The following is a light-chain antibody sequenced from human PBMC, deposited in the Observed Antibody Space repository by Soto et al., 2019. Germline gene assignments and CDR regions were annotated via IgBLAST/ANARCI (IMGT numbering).Light chain of an antibody. Sequence: QSVLTQPASVSGSPGQSITISCTGTSSDVGGYKYVSWYQQHPGKAPKLMIYDVSNRSSGVSNRFSGSKSGNTASLTISGLQAEDEADYYCSSFTSSSTSVVFGGGTQLTVL. CDR1: SSDVGGYKY. V-gene: IGLV2-14*01. CDR2: DVS. J-gene: IGLJ2*01. CDR3: SSFTSSSTSVV.